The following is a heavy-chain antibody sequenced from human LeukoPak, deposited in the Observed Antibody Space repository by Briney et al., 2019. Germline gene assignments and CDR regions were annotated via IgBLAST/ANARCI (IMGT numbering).Heavy chain of an antibody. D-gene: IGHD6-13*01. V-gene: IGHV1-2*02. J-gene: IGHJ6*03. CDR3: ARSGYSSSWYYYYYYMDV. CDR1: GYTFTSYY. CDR2: INPNSGGT. Sequence: ASVKVSCKASGYTFTSYYMHWVRQAPGQGLEWMGWINPNSGGTNYAQKFQGRVTMTRDTSISTAYMELSRLRSDDTAVYYCARSGYSSSWYYYYYYMDVWGKGTTVTVSS.